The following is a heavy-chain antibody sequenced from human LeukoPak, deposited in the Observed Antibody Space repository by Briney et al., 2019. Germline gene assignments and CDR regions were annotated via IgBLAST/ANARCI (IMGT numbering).Heavy chain of an antibody. CDR3: ARDATQIQVWFDGYSDH. Sequence: GGSLRLSCAASGFTFNTYGMNWVRQAPGKGLEWVAFIWHDGSNTHYADSVKGRFTISRDNSKNTLYLQMNSLRAEDTAVYYCARDATQIQVWFDGYSDHWGQGTLVTVSS. V-gene: IGHV3-33*01. CDR1: GFTFNTYG. D-gene: IGHD2-21*01. CDR2: IWHDGSNT. J-gene: IGHJ4*02.